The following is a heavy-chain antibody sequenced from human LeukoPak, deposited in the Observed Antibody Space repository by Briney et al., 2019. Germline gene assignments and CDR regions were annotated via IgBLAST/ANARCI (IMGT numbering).Heavy chain of an antibody. J-gene: IGHJ3*02. V-gene: IGHV1-18*01. CDR3: ARLTYYDFWSGYPDAFDI. CDR2: ISAYNGNT. Sequence: GASVKVSCKASGYTFTSYGISWVRQAPGQGLEWMGWISAYNGNTNYTQKLQGRVTMTTDTSTSTAYMELRSLRSDDTAVYYCARLTYYDFWSGYPDAFDIWGQGTMVTVSS. D-gene: IGHD3-3*01. CDR1: GYTFTSYG.